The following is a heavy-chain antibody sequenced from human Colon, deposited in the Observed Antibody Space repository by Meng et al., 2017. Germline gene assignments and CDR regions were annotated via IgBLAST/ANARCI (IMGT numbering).Heavy chain of an antibody. D-gene: IGHD4-23*01. CDR3: ARIDYGGNGIEKYFFDY. CDR1: GGSISSNYW. J-gene: IGHJ4*02. CDR2: IHHGGTT. V-gene: IGHV4-4*02. Sequence: QVQLQESGPGVVKPSGTLSLTCAVSGGSISSNYWWSWVRQSPKKGLEWIGEIHHGGTTNYNPSLKSRVTISVDTSNNQFSLKLSSVTAADTAVYYCARIDYGGNGIEKYFFDYWGQGTLVTVSS.